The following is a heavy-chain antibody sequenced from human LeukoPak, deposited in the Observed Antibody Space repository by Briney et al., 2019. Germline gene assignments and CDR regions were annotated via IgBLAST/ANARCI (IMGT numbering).Heavy chain of an antibody. V-gene: IGHV1-2*02. CDR2: INPNSGGT. CDR3: ARGGIAEVVPAAMDY. CDR1: GYTFTSYA. Sequence: GASVKVSCNASGYTFTSYAMNWVRQAPGQGLEWMGWINPNSGGTNYAQKFQGRVTMTRDTSISTAYMELSRLRSDDTAVYYCARGGIAEVVPAAMDYWGQGTLVTVSS. J-gene: IGHJ4*02. D-gene: IGHD2-2*01.